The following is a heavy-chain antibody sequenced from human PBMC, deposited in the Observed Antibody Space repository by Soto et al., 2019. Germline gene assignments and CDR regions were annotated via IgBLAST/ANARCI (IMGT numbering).Heavy chain of an antibody. CDR2: INHSGST. J-gene: IGHJ4*02. CDR3: ARGKGSAGY. V-gene: IGHV4-34*01. Sequence: SETLSLXCAVYGGSFSGYYWSWIRQPPGKGLEWIGEINHSGSTNYNPSLKSRVTISVDTSKNQFSLKLSSVTAADTAVYYCARGKGSAGYWGQGTLVTVS. CDR1: GGSFSGYY.